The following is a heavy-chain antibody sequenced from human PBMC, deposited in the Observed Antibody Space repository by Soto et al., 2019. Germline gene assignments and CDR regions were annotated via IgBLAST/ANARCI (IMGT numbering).Heavy chain of an antibody. CDR1: GFTFASFP. V-gene: IGHV3-30-3*01. CDR3: AREALPSLAPLYGVFDV. CDR2: VSFDGTTT. Sequence: QVQLVESGGGVVQPGESLRLSCVGSGFTFASFPIHWVRQAPGRGLEWLSLVSFDGTTTYSADSVRGRVSMSRDNSRGTAYLEMQNLRSDDTGIYYCAREALPSLAPLYGVFDVWGPGTMVTVSS. D-gene: IGHD3-10*01. J-gene: IGHJ3*01.